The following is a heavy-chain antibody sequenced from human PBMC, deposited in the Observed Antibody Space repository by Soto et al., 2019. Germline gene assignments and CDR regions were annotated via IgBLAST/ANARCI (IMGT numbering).Heavy chain of an antibody. CDR2: IKSKTDGGTT. CDR3: TPLITMVRGVIVYYYYMDV. Sequence: EVQLVESGGGLVKPGGSLRLSCAASGFTFSNAWMSWVRQAPGKGLEWVGRIKSKTDGGTTDYAAPVKGRFTISRDDSKNTLYLQMNSLKTEDTAVYYCTPLITMVRGVIVYYYYMDVWGKGTTVTVSS. V-gene: IGHV3-15*01. D-gene: IGHD3-10*01. CDR1: GFTFSNAW. J-gene: IGHJ6*03.